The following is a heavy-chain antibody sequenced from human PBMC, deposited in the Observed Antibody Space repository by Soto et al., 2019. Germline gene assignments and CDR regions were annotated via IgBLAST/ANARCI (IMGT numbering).Heavy chain of an antibody. CDR3: TKSRSFILMLYFCRSRHCRDPEHSRSDY. D-gene: IGHD2-8*01. Sequence: HPEWSQRHCCSASGFSVSSHDMCCVRQAPGKGLEWVASISGSGDGTYYGDSVKGRFTISRDSSSSTLYLQMNNLRGEDTAVYFCTKSRSFILMLYFCRSRHCRDPEHSRSDY. CDR2: ISGSGDGT. CDR1: GFSVSSHD. V-gene: IGHV3-23*01. J-gene: IGHJ4*01.